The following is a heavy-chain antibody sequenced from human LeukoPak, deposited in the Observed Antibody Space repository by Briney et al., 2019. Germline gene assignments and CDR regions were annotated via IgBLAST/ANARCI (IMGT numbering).Heavy chain of an antibody. CDR2: INHSGST. V-gene: IGHV4-34*01. CDR3: ARRGGEYCSSTSCQRKHNWFDP. CDR1: GGSFSGYY. J-gene: IGHJ5*02. Sequence: SETLSLTCAVYGGSFSGYYWSWIRQPPGKGLEWIGEINHSGSTNYNPSLKSRVTISVDTSKNQFSLKLSSVTAADTAVYYCARRGGEYCSSTSCQRKHNWFDPWGQGTLVTVSS. D-gene: IGHD2-2*01.